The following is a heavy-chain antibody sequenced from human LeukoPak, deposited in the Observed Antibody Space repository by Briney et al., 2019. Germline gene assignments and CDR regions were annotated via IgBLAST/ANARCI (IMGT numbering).Heavy chain of an antibody. J-gene: IGHJ3*01. V-gene: IGHV3-7*03. Sequence: GGSLRLSCVASGFPFSSYWMNWVRQAPGKGLEWVANINQEGRTKTYLDSVKGRFTISRDNAKNSLYLQMNSLRAEDTALYYCARDPDILAGVALDVWGQGKMVTVSS. CDR3: ARDPDILAGVALDV. D-gene: IGHD3-9*01. CDR2: INQEGRTK. CDR1: GFPFSSYW.